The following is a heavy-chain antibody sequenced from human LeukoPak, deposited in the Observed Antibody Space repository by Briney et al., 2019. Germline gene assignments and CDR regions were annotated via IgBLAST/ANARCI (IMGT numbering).Heavy chain of an antibody. CDR2: INHSGST. D-gene: IGHD2-8*01. Sequence: PSETLSLTCAVYGGSFSGYYWSWIRQPPGKGLEWIGEINHSGSTNYNPSLKSRVTTSVDTSKNQFSLKLSSVTAADTAVYYCARGVVMALPFDYWGQGTLDTVSS. CDR3: ARGVVMALPFDY. J-gene: IGHJ4*02. CDR1: GGSFSGYY. V-gene: IGHV4-34*01.